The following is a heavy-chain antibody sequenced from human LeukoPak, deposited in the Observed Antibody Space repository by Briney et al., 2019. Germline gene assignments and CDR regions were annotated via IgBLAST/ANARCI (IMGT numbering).Heavy chain of an antibody. CDR3: AKSLGAVRVVVPAAALNWFDP. V-gene: IGHV3-23*01. J-gene: IGHJ5*02. CDR2: ISGSGGST. CDR1: GFDFSTYT. D-gene: IGHD2-2*01. Sequence: HPGGSLRLSCAASGFDFSTYTMIWFRQAPGKGLEWVSAISGSGGSTYYADSVKGRFTISRDNSKNTLYLQMNSLRAEDTAVYYCAKSLGAVRVVVPAAALNWFDPWGQGTLVTVSS.